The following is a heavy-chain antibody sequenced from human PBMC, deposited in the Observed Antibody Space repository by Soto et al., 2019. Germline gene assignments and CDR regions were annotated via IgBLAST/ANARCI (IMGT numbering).Heavy chain of an antibody. Sequence: PGGSLRLSCAASGFTFGGSAMHWVRQASGKVLEWVGHIRSKTNSYATAYAESVKGRFTISRDDSMNTAYLQMNSLKTEDTAVYFCTRQTDAVQWLVVPTDYNFDYWGQGTLVTVPQ. CDR2: IRSKTNSYAT. CDR1: GFTFGGSA. V-gene: IGHV3-73*01. D-gene: IGHD6-19*01. J-gene: IGHJ4*02. CDR3: TRQTDAVQWLVVPTDYNFDY.